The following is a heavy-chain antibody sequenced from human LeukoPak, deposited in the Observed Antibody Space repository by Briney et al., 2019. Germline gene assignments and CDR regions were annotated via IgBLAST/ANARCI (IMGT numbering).Heavy chain of an antibody. CDR3: ARHSGDY. CDR2: IYYSGST. CDR1: GGPISSYY. J-gene: IGHJ4*02. Sequence: SETLSLTCTVSGGPISSYYWSWIRQPPGKGLEWIGYIYYSGSTNYNPSLKSRVTISVDTSKNQFSLKLSSVTAADTAVYYCARHSGDYWGQGTLVTVSS. V-gene: IGHV4-59*08.